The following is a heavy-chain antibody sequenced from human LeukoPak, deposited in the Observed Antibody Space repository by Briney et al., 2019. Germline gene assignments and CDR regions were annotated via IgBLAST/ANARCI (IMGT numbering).Heavy chain of an antibody. V-gene: IGHV4-61*02. D-gene: IGHD3-10*01. Sequence: PSETLSLTCTVSGGSISSGSYYWSWIRQPAGRGLEWIGRINTSGSTNYNPSLKSRVTISVDTSKNQFSLKLTSVTAADAAVYYCVSAKFLVRGVSWFDPWGQGTLVTVSS. CDR3: VSAKFLVRGVSWFDP. CDR2: INTSGST. J-gene: IGHJ5*02. CDR1: GGSISSGSYY.